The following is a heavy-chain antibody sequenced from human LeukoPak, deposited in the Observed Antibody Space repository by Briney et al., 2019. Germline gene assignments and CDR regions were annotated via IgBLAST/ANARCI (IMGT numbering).Heavy chain of an antibody. V-gene: IGHV1-18*01. CDR2: ISAYNGNT. J-gene: IGHJ4*02. Sequence: ASVKVSCKASGYTFTSYGISWVRQAPGQGLEWMGWISAYNGNTNYAQKLQGRVTMTTDTSTSTAYMELRSLRSDDTAVYYCARVRDSLPRLVLLGPFDYWGQGTLVTVSS. D-gene: IGHD6-19*01. CDR3: ARVRDSLPRLVLLGPFDY. CDR1: GYTFTSYG.